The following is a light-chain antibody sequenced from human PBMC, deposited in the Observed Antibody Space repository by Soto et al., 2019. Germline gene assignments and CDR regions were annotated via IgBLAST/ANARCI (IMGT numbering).Light chain of an antibody. CDR2: EVS. Sequence: QSALTQPPSASGSPGQSVTISCTGTSSDVGDYNYVSWYQHHPGKAPKLMIYEVSKRPSGVPDRFSGSKSCNTACLTVSGLQADDEADYYCRSYAGSNNFVVFGGGTKLTVL. CDR1: SSDVGDYNY. CDR3: RSYAGSNNFVV. J-gene: IGLJ2*01. V-gene: IGLV2-8*01.